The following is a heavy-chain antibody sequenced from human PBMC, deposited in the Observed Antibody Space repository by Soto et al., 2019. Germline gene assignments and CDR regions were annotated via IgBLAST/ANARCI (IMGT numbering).Heavy chain of an antibody. CDR3: ARRPHISRGDGMDV. V-gene: IGHV4-59*01. CDR1: GGSISGYY. J-gene: IGHJ6*02. D-gene: IGHD2-21*01. CDR2: IYYSGTT. Sequence: QVQLQESGPGLVKPSETLSLTFTVSGGSISGYYWSWIRQPPGKGLEWIGYIYYSGTTNYNPSLKSRVIISLDTSNNQFSLKLSSVTAADTAVYYCARRPHISRGDGMDVWGQGTAVTVSS.